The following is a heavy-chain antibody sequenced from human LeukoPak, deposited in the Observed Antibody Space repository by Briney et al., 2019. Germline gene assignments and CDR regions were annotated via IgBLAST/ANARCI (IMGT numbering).Heavy chain of an antibody. CDR1: GYSISSGYY. D-gene: IGHD5-24*01. CDR3: ARGEMATMRY. CDR2: IYHSGST. Sequence: PSETLSLTCAVSGYSISSGYYWGWIRQPPGKGLEWIGSIYHSGSTYYNPSLKSRVTISVDTSKNQFSLKLSSVTAADTAVYYCARGEMATMRYWGQGTQVTVSS. J-gene: IGHJ4*02. V-gene: IGHV4-38-2*01.